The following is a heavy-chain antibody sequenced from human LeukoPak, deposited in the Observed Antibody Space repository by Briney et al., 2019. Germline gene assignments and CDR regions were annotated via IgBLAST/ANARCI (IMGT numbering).Heavy chain of an antibody. CDR3: ARSRGSGSYSTYYGKDV. V-gene: IGHV1-2*02. CDR2: INPNSGGT. D-gene: IGHD3-10*01. Sequence: ASVKVSCKASGYTFSGYYMHWVRQAPGQGLEWMGWINPNSGGTNYAQKFQGRVTMTRDTSISTAYVELSSLKSDDTAVYYCARSRGSGSYSTYYGKDVWGQGTTVTVSS. J-gene: IGHJ6*02. CDR1: GYTFSGYY.